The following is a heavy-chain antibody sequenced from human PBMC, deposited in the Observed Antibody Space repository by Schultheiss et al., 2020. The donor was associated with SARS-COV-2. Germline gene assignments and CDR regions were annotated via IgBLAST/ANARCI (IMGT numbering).Heavy chain of an antibody. J-gene: IGHJ4*02. CDR1: GFTFSSYA. D-gene: IGHD6-19*01. CDR2: ISYDGSNK. CDR3: ASFPYSSGWYPFDY. V-gene: IGHV3-30-3*01. Sequence: GGSLRLSCAASGFTFSSYAMHWVRQAPGKGLEWVAVISYDGSNKYYADSVKGRFTISRDNSKNTLYLQMNSLRAEDTAVYYCASFPYSSGWYPFDYWGQGTLVTVSS.